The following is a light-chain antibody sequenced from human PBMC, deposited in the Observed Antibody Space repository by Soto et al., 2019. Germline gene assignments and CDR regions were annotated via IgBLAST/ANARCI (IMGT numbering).Light chain of an antibody. J-gene: IGLJ3*02. CDR1: SSDVGAYKY. Sequence: QSVLTQPASVSGSPGQSITISCTGTSSDVGAYKYVSWFQQYPGKAPKLIIYEVSNRPSGVSNRFSGSKSGNTASLTISGLQAEDEADYYCASYTTSDTVVFGEGTKLPS. CDR2: EVS. V-gene: IGLV2-14*01. CDR3: ASYTTSDTVV.